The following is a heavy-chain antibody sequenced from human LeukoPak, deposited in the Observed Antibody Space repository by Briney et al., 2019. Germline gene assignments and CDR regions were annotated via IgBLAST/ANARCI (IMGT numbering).Heavy chain of an antibody. CDR2: IYSGGST. CDR1: GFTVSSNY. V-gene: IGHV3-66*01. J-gene: IGHJ6*02. Sequence: GGSLRLSCAASGFTVSSNYMSWVRQAPGKGPEWVSVIYSGGSTYYADSVKGRFTISRDNSKNTLYLQMNSLRAEDTAVYYCARDRGIIAAPHGMDVWGQGTTVTVSS. CDR3: ARDRGIIAAPHGMDV. D-gene: IGHD6-25*01.